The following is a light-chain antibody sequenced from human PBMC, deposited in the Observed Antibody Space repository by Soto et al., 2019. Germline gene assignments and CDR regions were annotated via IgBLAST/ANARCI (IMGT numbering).Light chain of an antibody. CDR3: SSYTSSSTLL. V-gene: IGLV2-14*01. J-gene: IGLJ3*02. Sequence: QSALTQPASVSRSPGQSITISCTGTSSDVGGYNYVSWYQQHPGEAPKLMIYDVSNRPSGVSNRFSGSKSGNTASLTISGLQAEDEADYYCSSYTSSSTLLFGGGTKVTV. CDR1: SSDVGGYNY. CDR2: DVS.